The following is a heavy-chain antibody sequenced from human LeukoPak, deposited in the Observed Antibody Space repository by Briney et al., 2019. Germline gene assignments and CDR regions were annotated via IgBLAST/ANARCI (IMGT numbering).Heavy chain of an antibody. CDR2: ISGGTT. J-gene: IGHJ4*02. CDR1: GFTFGAYL. D-gene: IGHD6-19*01. V-gene: IGHV3-49*03. Sequence: RSLRLSCTASGFTFGAYLMSWFRPAPGKGLEWIGIISGGTTEYAASVKGRFTISRDDSTSIGYLQMNSLTTEDTAVYYCSRGSGWLSVYWGQGTLVTVSS. CDR3: SRGSGWLSVY.